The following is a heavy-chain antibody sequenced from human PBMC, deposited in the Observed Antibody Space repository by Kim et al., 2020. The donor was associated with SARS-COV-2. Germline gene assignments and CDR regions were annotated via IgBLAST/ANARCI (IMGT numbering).Heavy chain of an antibody. Sequence: GGSLRLSCAGSGFTFRDFAIHWVRRAPGKGLEYVSATTRSGDGSFYADSVEGRFTISRDNSKNTLYLQMNSLRLQDTSVYYCVRSGRYYGAVLWGQGTLVIVSS. D-gene: IGHD3-10*01. J-gene: IGHJ4*02. CDR3: VRSGRYYGAVL. CDR2: TTRSGDGS. V-gene: IGHV3-64D*06. CDR1: GFTFRDFA.